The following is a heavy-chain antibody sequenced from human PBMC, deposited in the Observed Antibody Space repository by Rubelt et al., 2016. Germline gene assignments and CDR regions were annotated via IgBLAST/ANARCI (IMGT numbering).Heavy chain of an antibody. J-gene: IGHJ4*02. CDR2: IYYSGST. D-gene: IGHD3-16*01. V-gene: IGHV4-59*08. Sequence: QVQLQGSGPGLVKPSETLSLTCTVSGGSISSHYWSWIRQPPGKGLEWIGYIYYSGSTNYNPSLKARVTISVDTSKNQFSLKLGYVTAADTAVYFCARQSRGFGVPISWGQGTLVTVSS. CDR3: ARQSRGFGVPIS. CDR1: GGSISSHY.